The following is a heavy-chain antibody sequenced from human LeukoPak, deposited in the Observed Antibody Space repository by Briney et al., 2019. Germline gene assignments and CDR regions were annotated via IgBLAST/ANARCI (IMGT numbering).Heavy chain of an antibody. Sequence: PSETLSLTCAVYGGSFSGYYWSWIRQPPGKGLEWIGEINHSGSTNYNPSLKSRVTISVDTSKNQFSLKLSSVTAADTAVYYCARADSSRARIDYWGQGTLVTVSS. J-gene: IGHJ4*02. CDR2: INHSGST. V-gene: IGHV4-34*01. D-gene: IGHD3-22*01. CDR3: ARADSSRARIDY. CDR1: GGSFSGYY.